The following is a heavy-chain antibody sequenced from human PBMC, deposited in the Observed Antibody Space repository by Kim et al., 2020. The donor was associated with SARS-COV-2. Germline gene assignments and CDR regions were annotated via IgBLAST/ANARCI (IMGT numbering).Heavy chain of an antibody. V-gene: IGHV6-1*01. J-gene: IGHJ6*03. D-gene: IGHD1-26*01. CDR2: FN. Sequence: FNEYAVSVKSRITINPDTSKNQFSLQLNSVTPEDTAVYYCARTWACYMAVWGEGTTVTVSS. CDR3: ARTWACYMAV.